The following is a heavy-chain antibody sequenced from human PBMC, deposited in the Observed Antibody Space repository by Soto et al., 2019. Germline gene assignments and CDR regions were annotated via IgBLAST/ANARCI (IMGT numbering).Heavy chain of an antibody. CDR3: ARADSSRAFDI. CDR1: GGSVSSGSYY. D-gene: IGHD3-22*01. J-gene: IGHJ3*02. V-gene: IGHV4-61*01. CDR2: IYYSGST. Sequence: SETLSLTCTVSGGSVSSGSYYWSWIRQPPGKGLEWIGYIYYSGSTNYSPSLKSRVTISVDTSKNQFSLKLSSVTAADTAVYYCARADSSRAFDIWGQGTMVTVSS.